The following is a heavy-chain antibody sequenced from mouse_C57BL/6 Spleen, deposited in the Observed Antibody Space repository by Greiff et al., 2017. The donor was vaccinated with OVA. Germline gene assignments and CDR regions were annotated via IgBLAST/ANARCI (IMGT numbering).Heavy chain of an antibody. CDR3: ARGEFYGSSYDAMDY. CDR2: IYPGDGDT. J-gene: IGHJ4*01. Sequence: QVQLKESGAELVKPGASVKISCTASGYAFSSYWMNWVKQRPGKGLEWIGQIYPGDGDTNYNGKFKGKATLTADKSSSTAYMQLSSLTSEDSAVYFCARGEFYGSSYDAMDYWGQGTSVTVSS. D-gene: IGHD1-1*01. CDR1: GYAFSSYW. V-gene: IGHV1-80*01.